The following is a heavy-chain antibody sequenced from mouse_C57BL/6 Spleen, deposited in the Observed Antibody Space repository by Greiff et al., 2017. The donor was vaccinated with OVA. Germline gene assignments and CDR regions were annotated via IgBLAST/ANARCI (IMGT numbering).Heavy chain of an antibody. V-gene: IGHV1-69*01. J-gene: IGHJ1*03. CDR3: ARWGYDSGYFDV. CDR2: IDPSDSYT. D-gene: IGHD2-4*01. Sequence: QVQLKQPGAELVMPGASVKLSCKASGYTFTSYWMHWVKQRPGQGLEWIGEIDPSDSYTNYNQKFKGKSTLTVDKSSSTAYMQLSSLTSEDSAVYYCARWGYDSGYFDVWGTGTTVTVSS. CDR1: GYTFTSYW.